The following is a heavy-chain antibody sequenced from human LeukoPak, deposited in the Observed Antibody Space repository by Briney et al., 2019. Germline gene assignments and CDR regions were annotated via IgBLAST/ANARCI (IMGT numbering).Heavy chain of an antibody. CDR2: IISSSSFI. V-gene: IGHV3-21*01. Sequence: GGSLRLSCAASGFTFSRYSMNWVRQAPGKGLEWVSSIISSSSFIYYADSVEGRFTISRDNAKNSLYLQMNSLRAEDTAVYYCARDPPLGSCSTISCPHLDYWGQGTLVTVSS. CDR3: ARDPPLGSCSTISCPHLDY. CDR1: GFTFSRYS. J-gene: IGHJ4*02. D-gene: IGHD2-2*01.